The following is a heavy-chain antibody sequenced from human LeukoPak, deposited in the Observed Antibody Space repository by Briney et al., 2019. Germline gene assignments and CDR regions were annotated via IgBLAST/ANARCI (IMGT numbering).Heavy chain of an antibody. CDR3: ARTYYYGSDPFDP. V-gene: IGHV1-2*02. D-gene: IGHD3-10*01. J-gene: IGHJ5*02. Sequence: ASVKVSCKASEYTFTGYYMHWVRQAPGQGLEWMGWINPNSGGTNYAQKYQGRVTMTRDTSISTAYMELSRLRSDDTAVYYCARTYYYGSDPFDPWGQGTLVTVSS. CDR1: EYTFTGYY. CDR2: INPNSGGT.